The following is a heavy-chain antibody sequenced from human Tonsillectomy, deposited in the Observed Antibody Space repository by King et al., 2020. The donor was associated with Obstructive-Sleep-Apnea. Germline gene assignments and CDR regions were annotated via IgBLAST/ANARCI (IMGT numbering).Heavy chain of an antibody. CDR3: AKDRSGYSGPFDY. J-gene: IGHJ4*02. V-gene: IGHV3-9*01. Sequence: QLVQSGGGLVQPGRSLRLSCAASGFTFDDYAMHWVRQAPGKGLEWVSGISWNSGSIGYADSVKGRFTISRDNAKNSLYLQMNMLRAEDTALYYCAKDRSGYSGPFDYWGQGTLVTVSS. D-gene: IGHD5-12*01. CDR2: ISWNSGSI. CDR1: GFTFDDYA.